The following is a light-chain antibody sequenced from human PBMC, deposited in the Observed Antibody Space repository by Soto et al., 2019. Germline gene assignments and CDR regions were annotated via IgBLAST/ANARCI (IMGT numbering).Light chain of an antibody. CDR3: SSRTTSNPYV. CDR2: EVS. Sequence: QPALTQPASVSGSPGQSITISCTGTSSDIGAYNSVSWYQQHPGKAPKLMIYEVSNRPSGVSNRFSASKSGNTASLTISGLQAEDEADYYCSSRTTSNPYVFGTGTKLTVL. CDR1: SSDIGAYNS. J-gene: IGLJ1*01. V-gene: IGLV2-14*01.